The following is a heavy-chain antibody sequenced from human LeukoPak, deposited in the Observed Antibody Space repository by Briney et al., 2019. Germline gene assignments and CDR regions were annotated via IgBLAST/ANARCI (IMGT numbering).Heavy chain of an antibody. J-gene: IGHJ4*02. CDR2: INHSGST. CDR3: ARQTLQGLFDY. V-gene: IGHV4-34*01. CDR1: GGSFSGYY. Sequence: SETLSLTCAVYGGSFSGYYWSWIRQPPGKGLEWIGEINHSGSTNYNPSLKSRVTISVDTSKNQFSLKLSSVTAADTAVYYCARQTLQGLFDYWGQGTLVTVSS. D-gene: IGHD3/OR15-3a*01.